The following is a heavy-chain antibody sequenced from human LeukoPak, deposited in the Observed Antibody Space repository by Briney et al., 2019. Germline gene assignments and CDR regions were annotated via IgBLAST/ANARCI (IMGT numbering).Heavy chain of an antibody. V-gene: IGHV3-23*01. CDR2: VSSNGQNT. Sequence: GGSLRLSCAASGFAFINNGMSWVRQAPGKGLEWVSTVSSNGQNTHYADSVKGRFTTFRDKTRNMIFLQMNSLTAADSAVYYCGGWVREHFGYWGQGTLVTVSS. D-gene: IGHD1-1*01. J-gene: IGHJ4*02. CDR1: GFAFINNG. CDR3: GGWVREHFGY.